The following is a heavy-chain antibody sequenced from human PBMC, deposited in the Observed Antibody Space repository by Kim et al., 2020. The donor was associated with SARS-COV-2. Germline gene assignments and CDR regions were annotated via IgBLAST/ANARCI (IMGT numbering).Heavy chain of an antibody. CDR1: GFTFSSYG. V-gene: IGHV3-30*18. Sequence: GGSLRLSCAASGFTFSSYGMHWVRQAPGKGLEWVAVISYDGSNKYYADSVKGRFTISRDNSKNTLSLQMNSLRAEDTAVYYCAKPFGGGPKRWLQFREFGYFDYWGQGTLVTVSS. D-gene: IGHD5-12*01. J-gene: IGHJ4*02. CDR2: ISYDGSNK. CDR3: AKPFGGGPKRWLQFREFGYFDY.